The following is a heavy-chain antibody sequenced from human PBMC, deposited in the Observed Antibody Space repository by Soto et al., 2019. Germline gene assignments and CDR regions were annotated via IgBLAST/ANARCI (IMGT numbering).Heavy chain of an antibody. Sequence: QLQLQESGPGLVKPSETLSLTCTVSGGSISSSSYYWGWIRQPPGKGLEWIGSIYYSGSTYYNPSLKSRVPISVDPSKNLFPLKLSSVPAADTALYYCARKTFSSPSLDDAFDIGGQGTMVPVSS. CDR2: IYYSGST. CDR3: ARKTFSSPSLDDAFDI. V-gene: IGHV4-39*01. CDR1: GGSISSSSYY. J-gene: IGHJ3*02. D-gene: IGHD6-6*01.